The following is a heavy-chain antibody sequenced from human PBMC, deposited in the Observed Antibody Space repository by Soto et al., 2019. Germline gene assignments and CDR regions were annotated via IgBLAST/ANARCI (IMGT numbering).Heavy chain of an antibody. V-gene: IGHV4-39*01. J-gene: IGHJ4*02. D-gene: IGHD3-9*01. Sequence: QLQLQESGPGLVKPSETLSLTCTVSGGSISINSYYWGWIRQSPGKGLEWIGSVYYSGSTYYNPSLKSRVTTSVDTSKSQFSLKLNSVTAADTAVYYCARSKGETGLDYWGQGILVTVSS. CDR3: ARSKGETGLDY. CDR2: VYYSGST. CDR1: GGSISINSYY.